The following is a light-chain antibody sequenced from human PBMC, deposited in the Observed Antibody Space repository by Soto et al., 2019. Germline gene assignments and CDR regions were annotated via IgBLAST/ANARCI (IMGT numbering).Light chain of an antibody. Sequence: DIQMTQFPSTLSASAGDSVTITCRASQSVSTRLAWFQQKSGEAPNLLIHKASSLESGVPSRFSGGGSGTEFTLTISSLQPDDVANYYCQQYNTYSWTVGQGPKVEIK. CDR3: QQYNTYSWT. CDR2: KAS. J-gene: IGKJ1*01. CDR1: QSVSTR. V-gene: IGKV1-5*03.